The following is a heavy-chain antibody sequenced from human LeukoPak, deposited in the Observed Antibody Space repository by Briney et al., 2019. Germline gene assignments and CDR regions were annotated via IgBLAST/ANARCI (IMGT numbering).Heavy chain of an antibody. Sequence: PGGSLRLSCAASGFTFSSYGMHWVRQAPGKGLEWVAFIRYDGSNKYYADSVKGRFTISRDNAKNSLYLQMNSLRAEDTAVYYCARDSPHYYDSSGKIDYWGQGTLVTVSS. V-gene: IGHV3-30*02. J-gene: IGHJ4*02. CDR1: GFTFSSYG. D-gene: IGHD3-22*01. CDR3: ARDSPHYYDSSGKIDY. CDR2: IRYDGSNK.